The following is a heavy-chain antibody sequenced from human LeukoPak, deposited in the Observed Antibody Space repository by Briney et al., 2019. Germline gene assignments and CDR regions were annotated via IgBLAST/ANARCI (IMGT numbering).Heavy chain of an antibody. V-gene: IGHV1-2*02. J-gene: IGHJ4*02. D-gene: IGHD6-13*01. CDR3: ARGHDSSSLYSPHDY. CDR2: INPNSGVT. Sequence: ASVKVSCKASGYTFTGYYMHWVRQAPGQGLEWMGWINPNSGVTNHAQKFQGRVTMTRDTSISTAYIELSRLRSDDTAVYYCARGHDSSSLYSPHDYWGQGTLVTVSS. CDR1: GYTFTGYY.